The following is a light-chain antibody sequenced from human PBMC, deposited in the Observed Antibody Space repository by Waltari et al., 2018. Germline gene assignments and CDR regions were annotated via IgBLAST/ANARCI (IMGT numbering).Light chain of an antibody. CDR2: EDT. CDR1: ELPRKY. J-gene: IGLJ1*01. CDR3: YSSDSTGLRV. Sequence: YELTQPPPVSVSPGQPARITCSGHELPRKYAYWFQQKSGQAPRLVMYEDTKRPSGIPERFSGSSSGTVATLTISGAQVDDEADYYCYSSDSTGLRVFGGGTTVVVL. V-gene: IGLV3-10*01.